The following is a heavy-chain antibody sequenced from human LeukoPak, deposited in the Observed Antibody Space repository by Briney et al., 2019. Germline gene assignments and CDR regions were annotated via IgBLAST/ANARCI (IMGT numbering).Heavy chain of an antibody. D-gene: IGHD3-10*01. CDR2: IWYDGSDK. J-gene: IGHJ6*03. V-gene: IGHV3-33*06. CDR3: AKGGGHYYYYMDV. Sequence: PGRSLRLSCAASGFTFSSYGMHWVRQAPGKGLKWVAVIWYDGSDKYYADSVKGRFTISRDNSKNTLYLQMNSLRAEDTAVYYCAKGGGHYYYYMDVWGKGTTVTVSS. CDR1: GFTFSSYG.